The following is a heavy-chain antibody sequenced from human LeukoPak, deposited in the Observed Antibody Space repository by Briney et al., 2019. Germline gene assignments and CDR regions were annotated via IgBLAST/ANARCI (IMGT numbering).Heavy chain of an antibody. CDR2: IYTGGST. CDR3: AIQATPAEVYGMDV. Sequence: SQTLSLTCTVSGGSISSGSYYWSWIRQPAGKGLEWIGRIYTGGSTNYNPSLKSRVTISADTSKNQFSLKLSTVTAADTAVYYCAIQATPAEVYGMDVWGQGTTVTVSS. V-gene: IGHV4-61*02. J-gene: IGHJ6*02. CDR1: GGSISSGSYY.